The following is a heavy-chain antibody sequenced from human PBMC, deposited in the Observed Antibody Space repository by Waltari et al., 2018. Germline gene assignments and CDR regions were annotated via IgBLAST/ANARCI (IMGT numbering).Heavy chain of an antibody. CDR1: GGSISSGSYY. CDR3: AREAAYCSGGSCYLEGFDY. CDR2: IYTSGST. V-gene: IGHV4-61*02. D-gene: IGHD2-15*01. Sequence: QVQLQESGPGLVKPSQTLSLTCTVSGGSISSGSYYWSWIRQPAGKGLEWIGRIYTSGSTNYNPPLKSRVTISVDTSKNQFSLKLSSVTAADTAVYYCAREAAYCSGGSCYLEGFDYWGQGTLVTVSS. J-gene: IGHJ4*02.